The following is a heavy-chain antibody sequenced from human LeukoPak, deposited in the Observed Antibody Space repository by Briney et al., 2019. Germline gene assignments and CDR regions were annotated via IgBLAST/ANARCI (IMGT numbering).Heavy chain of an antibody. V-gene: IGHV3-74*01. CDR3: VRGEAHDS. Sequence: PGESLRLSCVVSGFTFSDHWMHWVRQAPGKGLMWVSRINSDGSSTNYADSVKGRFTISRDNAKNTVYLQMDSLRTEDTAVYYCVRGEAHDSWGQGTLITVSS. CDR2: INSDGSST. D-gene: IGHD1-26*01. CDR1: GFTFSDHW. J-gene: IGHJ4*02.